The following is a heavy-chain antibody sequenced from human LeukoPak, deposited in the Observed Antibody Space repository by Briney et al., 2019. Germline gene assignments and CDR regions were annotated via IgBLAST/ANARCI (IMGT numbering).Heavy chain of an antibody. J-gene: IGHJ4*02. D-gene: IGHD3-3*01. CDR3: AREHYDFWSGYYGY. Sequence: GSLRLSCAASGFTFSSYWMSWVRQAPGKGLEWVANIKQDGSEKYYVDSVKGRFTISRDNAKNSLYLQMNSPRAEDTAVYYCAREHYDFWSGYYGYWGQGTLVTVSS. CDR2: IKQDGSEK. CDR1: GFTFSSYW. V-gene: IGHV3-7*01.